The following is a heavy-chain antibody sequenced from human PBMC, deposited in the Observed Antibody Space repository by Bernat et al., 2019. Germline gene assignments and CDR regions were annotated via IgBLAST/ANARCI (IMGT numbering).Heavy chain of an antibody. D-gene: IGHD4-23*01. J-gene: IGHJ4*02. V-gene: IGHV1-69*04. CDR2: VIPILDIT. Sequence: QVQLVQSGAEVKKPGSSVKVSCKASGGTFSSYAINWVRQAPGQGLEWMGRVIPILDITNYAQKFKGRVTMSANKSTSTAYMELSSLRSEDTAVYYCAGRTTAVTGYLDYWGQGTLVTVSS. CDR1: GGTFSSYA. CDR3: AGRTTAVTGYLDY.